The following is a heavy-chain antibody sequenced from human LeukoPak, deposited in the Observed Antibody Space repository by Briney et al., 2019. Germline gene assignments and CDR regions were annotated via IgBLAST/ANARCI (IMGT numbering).Heavy chain of an antibody. CDR1: GYSISSGYY. CDR3: ARSPYSGSLY. J-gene: IGHJ4*02. CDR2: IYHSGST. V-gene: IGHV4-38-2*02. D-gene: IGHD1-26*01. Sequence: SETLSLTCTVSGYSISSGYYWGWIRQPPGKGLEWIGSIYHSGSTYYNPSLKSRVTISVDTSKNQFSLKLSSVTAADAAVYYCARSPYSGSLYWGQGTLVTVSS.